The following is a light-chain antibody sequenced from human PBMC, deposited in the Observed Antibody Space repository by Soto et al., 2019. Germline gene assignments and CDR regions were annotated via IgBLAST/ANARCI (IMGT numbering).Light chain of an antibody. Sequence: QSVLTQPASVSGSPGQSITISCTGTSSDVGGYNYVSWYQQHPGKAPKLMIYDVSNRPSGVSNRFSGSKYGNTASLTISGLQAEDEADYYCSSYTSSRVFGGGTKVTVL. CDR3: SSYTSSRV. CDR2: DVS. J-gene: IGLJ2*01. CDR1: SSDVGGYNY. V-gene: IGLV2-14*01.